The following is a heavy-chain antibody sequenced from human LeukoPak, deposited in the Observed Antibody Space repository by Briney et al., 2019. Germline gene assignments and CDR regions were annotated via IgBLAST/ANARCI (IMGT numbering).Heavy chain of an antibody. V-gene: IGHV4-59*12. D-gene: IGHD6-19*01. Sequence: SETLSLTCTVSGGSISSYYWSWIRQPPGKGLEWIGYIYYSGSTNYNPSLKSRVTISVDTSKNQFSLKLSSVTAADTAVYYCAAGWSARYNWFDPWGQGTLVTVSS. CDR1: GGSISSYY. J-gene: IGHJ5*02. CDR2: IYYSGST. CDR3: AAGWSARYNWFDP.